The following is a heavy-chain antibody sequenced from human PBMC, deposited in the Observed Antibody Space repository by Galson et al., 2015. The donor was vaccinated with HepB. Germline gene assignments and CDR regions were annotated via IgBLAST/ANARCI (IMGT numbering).Heavy chain of an antibody. Sequence: QSGAEVKKPGESLRISCKGSGYSFTTYWISWVRQMPGKGLEWMGRIDPSDSYTKYSPSFQGHVTISADKSISTAYLQWSSLKASDTAIYYCPRHPGYTYGHPYWGQGTLVTVSS. D-gene: IGHD5-18*01. CDR1: GYSFTTYW. J-gene: IGHJ4*02. CDR3: PRHPGYTYGHPY. CDR2: IDPSDSYT. V-gene: IGHV5-10-1*01.